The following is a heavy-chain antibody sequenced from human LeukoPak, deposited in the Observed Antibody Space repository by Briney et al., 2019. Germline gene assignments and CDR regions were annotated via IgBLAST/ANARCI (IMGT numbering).Heavy chain of an antibody. CDR1: GFTFSSYS. Sequence: GGSLRLSCAASGFTFSSYSMNWVRQAPGKGLEWVSSISSSSSYIYYADSVKGRFTISRDNAKNSLYLQMNSLRAEDTAVYYCAKFLSVAGTLPYFDYWGQGTLVTVSS. V-gene: IGHV3-21*01. CDR2: ISSSSSYI. J-gene: IGHJ4*02. CDR3: AKFLSVAGTLPYFDY. D-gene: IGHD6-19*01.